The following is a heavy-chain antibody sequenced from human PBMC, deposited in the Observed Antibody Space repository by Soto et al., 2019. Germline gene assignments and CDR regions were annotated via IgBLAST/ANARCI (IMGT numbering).Heavy chain of an antibody. CDR3: ARLRYSSSSRASLDYYGMDV. Sequence: SVKVSCKASGFTFTSSAVQWVRQARGQRLEWMGWIIAIFGTTNYAQKFQGRVTITADKSTSTAYMELSSLRSEDTAVYYCARLRYSSSSRASLDYYGMDVWGQGTTVTVSS. V-gene: IGHV1-69*06. D-gene: IGHD6-6*01. CDR2: IIAIFGTT. CDR1: GFTFTSSA. J-gene: IGHJ6*02.